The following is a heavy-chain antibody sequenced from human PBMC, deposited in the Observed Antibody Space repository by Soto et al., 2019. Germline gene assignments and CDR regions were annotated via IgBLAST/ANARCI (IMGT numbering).Heavy chain of an antibody. CDR1: GGTFSTSA. V-gene: IGHV1-69*15. CDR3: ATQLNGDLDF. Sequence: QVQLVQSGAEVRKPGSSVKVSCKASGGTFSTSAMNWVRQAPGQGLEWMGSIIPGFGTATYAQSFQGRLTITADGSTTTGYMKLSSLRSEDTAVYYCATQLNGDLDFWGQGTLLIVSS. D-gene: IGHD7-27*01. J-gene: IGHJ4*02. CDR2: IIPGFGTA.